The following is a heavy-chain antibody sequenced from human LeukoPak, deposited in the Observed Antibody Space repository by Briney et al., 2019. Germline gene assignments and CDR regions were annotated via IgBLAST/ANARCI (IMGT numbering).Heavy chain of an antibody. CDR2: IYHSGST. CDR1: GYSISSGYY. D-gene: IGHD4-17*01. V-gene: IGHV4-38-2*02. Sequence: SETLSLTCTVSGYSISSGYYWGWIRQPPGKGLEWIGSIYHSGSTYYNPSLKTRVTISVDKSKNQFSLKLSSVTAADTAVYYCARASHDYGDYSHFDYWGQGTLVTVSS. J-gene: IGHJ4*02. CDR3: ARASHDYGDYSHFDY.